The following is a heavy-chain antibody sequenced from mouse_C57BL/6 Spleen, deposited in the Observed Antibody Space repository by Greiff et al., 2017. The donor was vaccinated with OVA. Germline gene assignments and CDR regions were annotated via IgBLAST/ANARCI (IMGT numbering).Heavy chain of an antibody. V-gene: IGHV1-64*01. CDR1: GYTFTSYW. Sequence: QVHVKQPGAELVKPGASVKLSCKASGYTFTSYWMHWVKQRPGQGLEWIGMIHPNSGSTNYNEKFKSKATLTVDKSSSTAYMQLSSLTSEDSAVYYCARSGYGYDGSFDYWGQGTTLTVSS. CDR3: ARSGYGYDGSFDY. D-gene: IGHD2-2*01. CDR2: IHPNSGST. J-gene: IGHJ2*01.